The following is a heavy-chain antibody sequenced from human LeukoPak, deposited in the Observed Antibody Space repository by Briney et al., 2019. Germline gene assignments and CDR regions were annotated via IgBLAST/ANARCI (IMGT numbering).Heavy chain of an antibody. CDR3: ARGDCSSSSCSGFYGMDV. CDR2: ITTTGST. V-gene: IGHV4-4*07. J-gene: IGHJ6*02. Sequence: SETLSLTCSVSDGSMISYHWSWIRQPAGKGLEWIGHITTTGSTNYNPSLRSRVTMSVDTSKNQFSLKLSSVTAADTAVYYCARGDCSSSSCSGFYGMDVWGQGTTVTVSS. D-gene: IGHD2-2*01. CDR1: DGSMISYH.